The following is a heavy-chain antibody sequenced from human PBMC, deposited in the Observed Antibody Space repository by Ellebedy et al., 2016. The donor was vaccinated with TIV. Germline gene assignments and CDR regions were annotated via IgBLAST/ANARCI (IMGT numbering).Heavy chain of an antibody. CDR3: AKDAERYFDWSLSAMDV. Sequence: GESLKISXAASGFTFSAYTMSWVRQAPGMGLERISAIRGIGGSRYYADSVKGRFTISRDNSKNILYLQLNSLGVEDTAVYYCAKDAERYFDWSLSAMDVWGQGTTVTVSS. D-gene: IGHD3-9*01. CDR1: GFTFSAYT. V-gene: IGHV3-23*01. J-gene: IGHJ6*02. CDR2: IRGIGGSR.